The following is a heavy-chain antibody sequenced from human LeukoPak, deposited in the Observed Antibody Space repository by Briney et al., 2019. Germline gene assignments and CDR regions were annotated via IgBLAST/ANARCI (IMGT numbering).Heavy chain of an antibody. V-gene: IGHV3-7*03. J-gene: IGHJ4*02. D-gene: IGHD1-26*01. CDR1: GFTFSSYW. CDR3: AKLVGATSVSDF. CDR2: IKQDGSEK. Sequence: PGGSLRLSCAASGFTFSSYWMSWVRQAPGKELECVANIKQDGSEKYYVDSVKGRFTISRDNAKNSLFLQMNSLRAEDTAVYYCAKLVGATSVSDFWGQGTLVTVSP.